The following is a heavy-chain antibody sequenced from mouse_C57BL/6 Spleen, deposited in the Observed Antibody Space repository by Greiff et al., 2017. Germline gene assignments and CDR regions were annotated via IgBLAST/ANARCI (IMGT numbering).Heavy chain of an antibody. CDR2: IYWDDDK. Sequence: QVTLIVSGPGLLQSSQTLSLTCSFSGFSLSTSAMGVSWIRQPSGLGLVWLAHIYWDDDKRYNPFLKRRPTISKDTSNHLVFLTITRVDTAATATIYYCRRASDYGYYFDYWGQGTTLTVSS. D-gene: IGHD1-1*01. V-gene: IGHV8-12*01. CDR3: CRRASDYGYYFDY. CDR1: GFSLSTSAMG. J-gene: IGHJ2*01.